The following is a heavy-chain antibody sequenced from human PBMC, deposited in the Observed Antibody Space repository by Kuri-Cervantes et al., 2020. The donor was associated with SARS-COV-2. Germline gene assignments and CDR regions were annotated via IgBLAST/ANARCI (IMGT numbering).Heavy chain of an antibody. V-gene: IGHV1-69*13. CDR2: IIPIFGTA. D-gene: IGHD5-18*01. CDR3: ARGIQLWLSTSSRFDP. CDR1: GGTFSSYA. Sequence: SVKVSCKASGGTFSSYAISWVRQAPGQGLEWMGGIIPIFGTANYAQKFQGRVTITADESTSTAYMELSSLRSEDTAVYYCARGIQLWLSTSSRFDPWGQGTLVTDSS. J-gene: IGHJ5*02.